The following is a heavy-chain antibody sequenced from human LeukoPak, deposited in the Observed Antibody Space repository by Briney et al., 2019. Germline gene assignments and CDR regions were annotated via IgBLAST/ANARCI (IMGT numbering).Heavy chain of an antibody. Sequence: SETLSLTCTVSGGSIASTSHFYGWIRQPPGKGLEWIGTIYYSGRTYYNPSLKSRVTISVDTSKNQSSLKLSSVTAADTAVYYCARHSSGWYDYYYYYMDVWGKGTTVTVSS. J-gene: IGHJ6*03. CDR1: GGSIASTSHF. CDR2: IYYSGRT. D-gene: IGHD6-19*01. CDR3: ARHSSGWYDYYYYYMDV. V-gene: IGHV4-39*01.